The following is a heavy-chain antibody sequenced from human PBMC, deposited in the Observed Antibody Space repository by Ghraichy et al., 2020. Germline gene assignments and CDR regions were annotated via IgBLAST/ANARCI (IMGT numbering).Heavy chain of an antibody. J-gene: IGHJ4*02. V-gene: IGHV3-23*01. CDR2: INGRGDDT. Sequence: GGSLRLSCAASGFTFSNYAMAWVRQAPGKGLEWVSSINGRGDDTYYADSVKGRFTISRDNSRNTLYLQMNSLRAGDTAVYYCAKGGYTYAYFWGQGTLVTVSS. CDR3: AKGGYTYAYF. CDR1: GFTFSNYA. D-gene: IGHD5-18*01.